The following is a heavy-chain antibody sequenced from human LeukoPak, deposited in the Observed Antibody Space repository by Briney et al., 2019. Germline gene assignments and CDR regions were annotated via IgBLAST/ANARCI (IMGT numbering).Heavy chain of an antibody. Sequence: PGGSLRLSCTVSGFTVSSNSMSWVRQAPGKGLEWVSFIYSDNTHYSDSVKGRFTISRDNSKNTLYLQMNSLRAEDTAVYYCARDQWLQSQRYFDYWGQGTLVTVSS. J-gene: IGHJ4*02. D-gene: IGHD5-24*01. CDR2: IYSDNT. CDR1: GFTVSSNS. V-gene: IGHV3-53*01. CDR3: ARDQWLQSQRYFDY.